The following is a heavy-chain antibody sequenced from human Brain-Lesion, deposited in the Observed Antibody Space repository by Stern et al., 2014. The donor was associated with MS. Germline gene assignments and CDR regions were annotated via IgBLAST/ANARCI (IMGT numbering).Heavy chain of an antibody. Sequence: MQLVESGPGLVKPSETLSLTCTVAGGSVSSTSYAWAWIRQPPGKGLGWIGTIYYSGNTYYSPSLKSRLTISLATSKNQFSLQLRSGTAADTAVYYCAGEEDIRYCSGGSCTGNWFDPWGQGTLVTVSS. V-gene: IGHV4-39*01. CDR2: IYYSGNT. D-gene: IGHD2-15*01. CDR3: AGEEDIRYCSGGSCTGNWFDP. CDR1: GGSVSSTSYA. J-gene: IGHJ5*02.